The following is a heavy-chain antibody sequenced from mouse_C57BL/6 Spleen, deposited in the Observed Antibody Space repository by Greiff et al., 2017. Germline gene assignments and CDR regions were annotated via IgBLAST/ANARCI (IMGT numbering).Heavy chain of an antibody. CDR3: ARDDYDGYYHYAMDY. V-gene: IGHV3-6*01. CDR2: ISYDGSN. CDR1: GYSITSGYY. J-gene: IGHJ4*01. D-gene: IGHD2-3*01. Sequence: EVHLVESGPGLVKPSQSLSLTCSVTGYSITSGYYWNWIRQFPGNKLEWMGYISYDGSNNYNPSLKNRISITRDTSKNQFFLKLNSVTTEDTATYYCARDDYDGYYHYAMDYWGQGTSVTVSS.